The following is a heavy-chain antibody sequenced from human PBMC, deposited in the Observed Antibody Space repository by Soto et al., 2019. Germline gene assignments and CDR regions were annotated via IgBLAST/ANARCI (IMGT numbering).Heavy chain of an antibody. CDR3: AKGPHSSGWHYFDY. D-gene: IGHD6-19*01. V-gene: IGHV3-23*01. J-gene: IGHJ4*02. CDR1: GFTFSSYA. CDR2: VSVSGGNT. Sequence: GGSLRLSCAASGFTFSSYAMSWVRQAPGKGLEWVSTVSVSGGNTYYADSGKGRLTISRDNSENTLYLEMISLRAEDMAIYYCAKGPHSSGWHYFDYWGQGTLVIVSS.